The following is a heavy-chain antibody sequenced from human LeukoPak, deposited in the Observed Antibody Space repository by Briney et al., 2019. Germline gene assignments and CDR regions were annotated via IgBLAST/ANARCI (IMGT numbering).Heavy chain of an antibody. V-gene: IGHV3-7*01. CDR2: IKQGGSEK. Sequence: GGSLRLSCAASGFTFSSYWMSWVRQAPGKGLEWVANIKQGGSEKYYVDSVKGRFTISRDNAKNSLYLQMNSLRAEDTAVYYCARTRITMIVGLASRFDYWGQGTLATVSS. CDR3: ARTRITMIVGLASRFDY. D-gene: IGHD3-22*01. J-gene: IGHJ4*02. CDR1: GFTFSSYW.